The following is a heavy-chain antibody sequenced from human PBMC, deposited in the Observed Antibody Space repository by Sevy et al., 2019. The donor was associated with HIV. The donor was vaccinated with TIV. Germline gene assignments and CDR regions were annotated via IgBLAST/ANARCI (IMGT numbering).Heavy chain of an antibody. V-gene: IGHV3-30-3*01. CDR2: ISYDGSNK. Sequence: GGSLRLSCAASGFTFSSYAMHWVRQAPGKGLEWVAVISYDGSNKYYADSVKGRFTISRDNSKNTLYLQMNILRAEDTAVYYCARDLEMVRGVIITDNFYYYGMDVWGQGTTVTVSS. CDR1: GFTFSSYA. D-gene: IGHD3-10*01. CDR3: ARDLEMVRGVIITDNFYYYGMDV. J-gene: IGHJ6*02.